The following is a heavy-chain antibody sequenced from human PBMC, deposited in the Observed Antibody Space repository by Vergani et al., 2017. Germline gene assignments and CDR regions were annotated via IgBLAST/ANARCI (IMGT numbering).Heavy chain of an antibody. D-gene: IGHD6-19*01. V-gene: IGHV3-74*01. J-gene: IGHJ1*01. CDR3: ARGEGGWKVAAEYFQH. Sequence: EVQLVESGGGLVQPGGSLRLSCAASGFTFSRHWMHWVRQAPGKGLVWVSRVNPEGTNTPYADSVKGRFTISRDNAKNMMYLQMNSLRAEDAAVYYCARGEGGWKVAAEYFQHWGQGTLVTVSS. CDR2: VNPEGTNT. CDR1: GFTFSRHW.